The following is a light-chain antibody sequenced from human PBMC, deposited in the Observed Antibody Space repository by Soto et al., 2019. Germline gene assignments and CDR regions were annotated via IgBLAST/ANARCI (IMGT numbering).Light chain of an antibody. CDR3: CSYAASNNLGV. J-gene: IGLJ2*01. CDR2: EVS. V-gene: IGLV2-8*01. CDR1: SSDVGGYTY. Sequence: QSALTQPPSASGSPGQSVTISCIGTSSDVGGYTYVSWYQQHPGKAPKLMIYEVSKRPSGVPDRFSGSKSGNTASLTVSGLQAEDDAAYYCCSYAASNNLGVFGGGTKLTVL.